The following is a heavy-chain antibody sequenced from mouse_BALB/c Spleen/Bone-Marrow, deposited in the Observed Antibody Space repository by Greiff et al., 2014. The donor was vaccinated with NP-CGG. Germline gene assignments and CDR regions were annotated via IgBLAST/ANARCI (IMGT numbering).Heavy chain of an antibody. V-gene: IGHV4-1*02. D-gene: IGHD1-1*01. CDR2: INPDSSTI. J-gene: IGHJ4*01. CDR1: GFDFGGYW. Sequence: VQLKQSGGGLVQPGRSLKLSCAASGFDFGGYWMSWVRQAPGKGLEWIGEINPDSSTINYTPSLKDKFIISRDNAKNTLYLQMSKVRSEDTALYYCARLGYYGVMAYWGQGTSVTVSS. CDR3: ARLGYYGVMAY.